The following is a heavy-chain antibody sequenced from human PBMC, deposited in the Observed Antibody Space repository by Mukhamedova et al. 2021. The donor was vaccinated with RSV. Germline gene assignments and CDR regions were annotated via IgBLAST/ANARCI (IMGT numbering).Heavy chain of an antibody. V-gene: IGHV1-2*02. J-gene: IGHJ5*02. Sequence: NPNSGGTNYAQKFQGRVTMTRDTSISTAYMELSRLRSDDTAVYYCARDWGGYCSGGSCYPDNWFDPWGQGTLVPVSS. D-gene: IGHD2-15*01. CDR3: ARDWGGYCSGGSCYPDNWFDP. CDR2: NPNSGGT.